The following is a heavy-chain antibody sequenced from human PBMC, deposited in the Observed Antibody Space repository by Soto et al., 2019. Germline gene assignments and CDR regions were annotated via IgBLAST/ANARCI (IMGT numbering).Heavy chain of an antibody. Sequence: PSETLSLTCAVSGASIITQNFYNWVRQSPGKGLEWIGEINHRGNTNFSPSLQSRVTLSVDTSKNQVSLRLSSVSAADTAIYYCAHSPGWYFLDYWGQGALVTVSS. CDR1: GASIITQNF. J-gene: IGHJ4*02. CDR2: INHRGNT. V-gene: IGHV4-4*02. D-gene: IGHD6-13*01. CDR3: AHSPGWYFLDY.